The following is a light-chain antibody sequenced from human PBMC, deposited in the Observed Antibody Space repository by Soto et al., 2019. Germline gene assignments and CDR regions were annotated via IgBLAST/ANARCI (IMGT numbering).Light chain of an antibody. CDR2: AAS. V-gene: IGKV1-9*01. J-gene: IGKJ1*01. CDR3: QQLNSYPWT. CDR1: QGIYTY. Sequence: DIQLTQSPSFLSASVGDRVTITCRASQGIYTYLAWYQQKPGKAPELLIYAASTLQSGVPSRFSGSGSGTEFTPTISSLQPEDFATYYCQQLNSYPWTFGQGTKVEIK.